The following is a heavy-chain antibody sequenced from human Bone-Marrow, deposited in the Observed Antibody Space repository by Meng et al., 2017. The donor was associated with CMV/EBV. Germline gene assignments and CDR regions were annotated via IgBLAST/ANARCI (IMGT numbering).Heavy chain of an antibody. CDR3: AKLNGQMAAHF. CDR2: IYPGDSDT. D-gene: IGHD5-24*01. J-gene: IGHJ6*02. CDR1: GYRFTNYW. V-gene: IGHV5-51*01. Sequence: GESLKISCKASGYRFTNYWIGWVRQMPGKGLECMGIIYPGDSDTRYSPSFQGQVTISADKSITTAYLQWSSLKASDTAMYYCAKLNGQMAAHFWGQGTTVTVSS.